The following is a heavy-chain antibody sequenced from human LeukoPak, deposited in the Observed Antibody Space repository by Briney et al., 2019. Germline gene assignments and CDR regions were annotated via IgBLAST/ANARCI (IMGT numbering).Heavy chain of an antibody. CDR2: IKQDGSET. Sequence: GGSLRLSCAASGFTFTNNFMSWVRQVPGKGLEWVANIKQDGSETTYADSVRGRFTIFRDNAKDSVYLQMNSLRAEDSAVYYCARVGGAYYGSGSYYSGYWGQGTLVTVSS. J-gene: IGHJ4*02. V-gene: IGHV3-7*01. CDR1: GFTFTNNF. CDR3: ARVGGAYYGSGSYYSGY. D-gene: IGHD3-10*01.